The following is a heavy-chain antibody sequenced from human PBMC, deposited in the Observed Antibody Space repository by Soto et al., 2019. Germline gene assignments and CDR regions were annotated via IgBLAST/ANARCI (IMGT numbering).Heavy chain of an antibody. D-gene: IGHD6-6*01. J-gene: IGHJ5*02. CDR2: IYHSGST. CDR1: GGSISSGDYY. CDR3: ARERPDGARLDP. V-gene: IGHV4-30-4*01. Sequence: QVQLQESGPGLVKPSQTLSLTCTVSGGSISSGDYYWSWIRQPPGKGLEWIGYIYHSGSTYYNPSLQSPVTKTVNQAKNQFPLKLSSVTAADTAVYYCARERPDGARLDPWGQGTLVTVSS.